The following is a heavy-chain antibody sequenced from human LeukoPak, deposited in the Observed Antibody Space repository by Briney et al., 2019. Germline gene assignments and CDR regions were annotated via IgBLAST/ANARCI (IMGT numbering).Heavy chain of an antibody. V-gene: IGHV3-23*01. CDR2: ISGSGGST. CDR1: GFIFSTFG. CDR3: AKVSDYSYYYYMDV. Sequence: PGRSLRLSCVASGFIFSTFGMHWVRQAPGKGLEWVSGISGSGGSTYYADSVKGRFTVSRDNFKNTLFLQVNSLRAEDTAVYYCAKVSDYSYYYYMDVWGKGTTVTVSS. J-gene: IGHJ6*03.